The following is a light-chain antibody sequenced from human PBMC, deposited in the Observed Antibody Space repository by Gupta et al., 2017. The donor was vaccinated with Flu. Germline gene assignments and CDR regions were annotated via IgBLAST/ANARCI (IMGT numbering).Light chain of an antibody. Sequence: YVLTQPPSVSVAPRQTATITCGGSDLETKSVHWYQQKPGQAPVLVVYDNRDRPSGIPERFSGSISGNTATLAISRVEAGDEADYWCQVWDSSSDWVFGGGTKLTVL. V-gene: IGLV3-21*02. CDR1: DLETKS. CDR3: QVWDSSSDWV. J-gene: IGLJ3*02. CDR2: DNR.